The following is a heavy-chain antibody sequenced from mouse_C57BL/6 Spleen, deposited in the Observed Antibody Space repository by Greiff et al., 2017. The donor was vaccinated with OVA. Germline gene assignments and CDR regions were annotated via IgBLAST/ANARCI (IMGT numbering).Heavy chain of an antibody. CDR1: GYSITSDY. V-gene: IGHV3-8*01. Sequence: DVMLVESGPGLAKPSQTLSLTCSVTGYSITSDYWNWIRKFPGNKLEYMGYISYSGSTYYNPSLKSRISITRDTSKNQYYLQLNSVTTEDTATYYGARFRGTVVPWYFDVWGTGTTVTVSS. CDR3: ARFRGTVVPWYFDV. D-gene: IGHD1-1*01. J-gene: IGHJ1*03. CDR2: ISYSGST.